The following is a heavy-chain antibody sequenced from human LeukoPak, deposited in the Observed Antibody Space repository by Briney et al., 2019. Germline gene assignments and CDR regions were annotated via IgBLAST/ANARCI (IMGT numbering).Heavy chain of an antibody. CDR2: ISSSSSYI. CDR3: AKDSPVATI. Sequence: GGSLRLSCAASGFTFSSYSMNWVRQAPGKGLEWVSSISSSSSYIYYADLVKGRFTISRDNSKNTLYLQMNSLRAEDTAVYYCAKDSPVATIWGQGTMVTVSP. V-gene: IGHV3-21*04. D-gene: IGHD5-12*01. J-gene: IGHJ3*02. CDR1: GFTFSSYS.